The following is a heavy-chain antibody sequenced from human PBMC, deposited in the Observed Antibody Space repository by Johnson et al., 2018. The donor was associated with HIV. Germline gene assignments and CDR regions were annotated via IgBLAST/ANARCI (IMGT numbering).Heavy chain of an antibody. Sequence: QVQLVESGGGVVQPGRSLRLPCAASGFNFSNDAIHWVRQAPGKGLEWVAIMSYHASNKYYADSVKGRFTISRDNSKNTLCLQMNSLKTEDTAVYYCTTDRGSSWYPPDAFDIWGQGTMVTVSS. CDR3: TTDRGSSWYPPDAFDI. CDR2: MSYHASNK. J-gene: IGHJ3*02. D-gene: IGHD6-13*01. V-gene: IGHV3-30*04. CDR1: GFNFSNDA.